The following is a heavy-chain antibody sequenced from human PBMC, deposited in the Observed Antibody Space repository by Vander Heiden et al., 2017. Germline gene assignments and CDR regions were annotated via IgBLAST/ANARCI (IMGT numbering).Heavy chain of an antibody. D-gene: IGHD3-10*01. Sequence: EVQLAESGGGLVQPGSSLRLSCAASGFSLEGFAMHWVRPLPGKGLEWVAGINWVGVAIGYADSVRGRLTISRDNAKNSLYVQMNSLRPEDTAIYYCAKDKDRGGTGTSIDYWGQGTQVTVSS. V-gene: IGHV3-9*01. CDR1: GFSLEGFA. CDR2: INWVGVAI. CDR3: AKDKDRGGTGTSIDY. J-gene: IGHJ4*02.